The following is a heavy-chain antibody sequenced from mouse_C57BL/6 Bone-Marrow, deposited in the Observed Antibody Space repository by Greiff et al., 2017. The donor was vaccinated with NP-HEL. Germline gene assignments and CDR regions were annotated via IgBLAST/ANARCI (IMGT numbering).Heavy chain of an antibody. V-gene: IGHV1-64*01. J-gene: IGHJ3*01. CDR1: GYTFTSYW. CDR3: ARSRGLLRTRFAY. Sequence: VKLQQPGAELVKPGASVKLSCKASGYTFTSYWMHWVKQRPGQGLEWIGMIHPNSGSTNYNEKFKSKATLTVDKSSSTAYMQLSSLTSEDSAVYYCARSRGLLRTRFAYWGQGTLVTVSA. CDR2: IHPNSGST. D-gene: IGHD1-1*01.